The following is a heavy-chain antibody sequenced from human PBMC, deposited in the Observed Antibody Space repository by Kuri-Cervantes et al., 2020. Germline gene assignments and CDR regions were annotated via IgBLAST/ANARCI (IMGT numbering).Heavy chain of an antibody. V-gene: IGHV3-33*08. CDR2: IWYDGSNK. D-gene: IGHD2-8*01. CDR3: ARLSTKVRYAFDI. J-gene: IGHJ3*02. CDR1: GFTFSSYG. Sequence: GGSMRLSCAASGFTFSSYGMHWVRQAPGKGLEWVALIWYDGSNKNYADSVKGRFTISRDNSKNTLYLQMNSLRAGDTAVYYCARLSTKVRYAFDIWGQGTMVTVSS.